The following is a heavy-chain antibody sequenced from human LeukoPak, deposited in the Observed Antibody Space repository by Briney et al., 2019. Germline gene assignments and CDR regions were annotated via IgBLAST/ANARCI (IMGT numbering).Heavy chain of an antibody. Sequence: PSETLSLTCTVSGGSISSYYWSWIRQPPGKGLESIGYIYYSNTNYNPSLKSRVTISVDTSKNQFSLKLSSVTAADTAVYYCARLKYGDYGLYYFDYWGQGTPVTVSS. J-gene: IGHJ4*02. CDR3: ARLKYGDYGLYYFDY. CDR2: IYYSNT. CDR1: GGSISSYY. V-gene: IGHV4-59*08. D-gene: IGHD4-17*01.